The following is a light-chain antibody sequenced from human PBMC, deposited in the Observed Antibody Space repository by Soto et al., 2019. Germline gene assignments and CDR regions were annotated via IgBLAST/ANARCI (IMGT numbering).Light chain of an antibody. CDR2: KAS. Sequence: DIQITQSPSTLSASVGDRVTITCRASQSISTSLACYQQEPGKAPKLLMHKASSLQSGVPSRFSGSGSGTDFTLTISSLQPDDFATYYCQQYNSYSPTFGQGTKVEIK. V-gene: IGKV1-5*03. CDR3: QQYNSYSPT. J-gene: IGKJ1*01. CDR1: QSISTS.